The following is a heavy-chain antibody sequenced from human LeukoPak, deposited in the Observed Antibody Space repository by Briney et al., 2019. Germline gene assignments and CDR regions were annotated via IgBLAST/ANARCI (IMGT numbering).Heavy chain of an antibody. J-gene: IGHJ6*02. CDR1: GFTFSSYS. D-gene: IGHD3-22*01. CDR3: AKDLSSAITSALVLDV. Sequence: GGSLRLSCAASGFTFSSYSMNWVRQAPGKGLEWVSGITWNRDNIGYGDSVKGRFTIPRDNVKNVLYLQMTSLRPEDTALYYCAKDLSSAITSALVLDVWGQGTTVIVSS. V-gene: IGHV3-9*01. CDR2: ITWNRDNI.